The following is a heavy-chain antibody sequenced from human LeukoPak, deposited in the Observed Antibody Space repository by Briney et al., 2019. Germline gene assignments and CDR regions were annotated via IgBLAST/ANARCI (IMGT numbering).Heavy chain of an antibody. V-gene: IGHV3-74*01. CDR3: VRGGPSTWS. CDR1: GFTLSNYW. J-gene: IGHJ5*02. D-gene: IGHD2-15*01. CDR2: INDDGSDT. Sequence: PGGSLRLSCAASGFTLSNYWMHWVRHPPGKRPVWVSRINDDGSDTIYADSVRGRFTISRDDAKNTVYLQMNNLRAEDTAVYYCVRGGPSTWSWGQGTLVTVSS.